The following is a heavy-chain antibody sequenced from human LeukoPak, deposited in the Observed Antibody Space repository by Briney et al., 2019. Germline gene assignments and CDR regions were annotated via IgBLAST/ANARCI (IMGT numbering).Heavy chain of an antibody. V-gene: IGHV4-59*01. CDR3: ARGYYDILTGPLLFDY. CDR2: IYYSGST. J-gene: IGHJ4*02. Sequence: SETLSLTCTVSGGSISSYYWSWIRQPPGKGLEWIGYIYYSGSTNYNPSLKSRVTISVDTSKNQFSLKLSSVTAADTAVYYCARGYYDILTGPLLFDYWGQGTLVTVSS. D-gene: IGHD3-9*01. CDR1: GGSISSYY.